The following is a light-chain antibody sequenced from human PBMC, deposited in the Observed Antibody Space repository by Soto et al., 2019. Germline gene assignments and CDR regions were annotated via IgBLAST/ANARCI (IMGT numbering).Light chain of an antibody. V-gene: IGKV1-33*01. CDR2: DAS. CDR1: QDINKY. Sequence: DIQMTQSPSSLSAAVGDRVTITCRASQDINKYLNWYQQKPGKAPKLLIYDASNLERGVPSRFSGSGSGTDFSLTVDSLQPEDTATYYCQQYDHPPYTFGQGTKLEIK. J-gene: IGKJ2*01. CDR3: QQYDHPPYT.